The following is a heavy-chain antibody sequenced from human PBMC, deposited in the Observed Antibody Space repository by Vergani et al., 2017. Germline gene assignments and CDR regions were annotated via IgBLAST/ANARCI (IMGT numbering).Heavy chain of an antibody. CDR2: INHSGST. J-gene: IGHJ4*02. CDR3: ARGLLLSSGYYRDY. D-gene: IGHD3-22*01. CDR1: GGSISSSSYY. V-gene: IGHV4-39*07. Sequence: QVQLQESGPGLVKPSETLSLTCTVSGGSISSSSYYWGWIRQPPGKGLEWIGEINHSGSTNYNPSLKSRVTISVDTSKNQFSLKLSSVTAADTAVYYCARGLLLSSGYYRDYWGQGTLVTVSS.